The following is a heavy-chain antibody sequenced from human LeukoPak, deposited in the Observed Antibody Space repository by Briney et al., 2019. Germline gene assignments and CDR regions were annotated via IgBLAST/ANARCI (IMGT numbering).Heavy chain of an antibody. CDR3: AREETMVRGADFDY. CDR1: GDSFSSNSAA. CDR2: TYYRSKWYN. D-gene: IGHD3-10*01. Sequence: SQTLSLTCALSGDSFSSNSAAWNWIRQSPSRGLEWLGRTYYRSKWYNNYAVSVKSRITINPDTSKNQFSLQLNSVTPDDTAVYYCAREETMVRGADFDYWGQGTLVTVSS. V-gene: IGHV6-1*01. J-gene: IGHJ4*02.